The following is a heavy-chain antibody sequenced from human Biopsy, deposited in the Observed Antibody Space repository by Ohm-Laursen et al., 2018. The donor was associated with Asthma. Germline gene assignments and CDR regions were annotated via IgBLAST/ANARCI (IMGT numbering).Heavy chain of an antibody. Sequence: TLSLTCRVSGASIKTDDHYWSWLRQPPGKGLEWFGFIHYSGSTSYNPSLKGGVTISVDTSKNQFSLKLSSVTAADTAVYYCARASVAASSNWFDPWGQGTLVTVSS. D-gene: IGHD6-19*01. CDR1: GASIKTDDHY. CDR3: ARASVAASSNWFDP. V-gene: IGHV4-30-4*01. CDR2: IHYSGST. J-gene: IGHJ5*02.